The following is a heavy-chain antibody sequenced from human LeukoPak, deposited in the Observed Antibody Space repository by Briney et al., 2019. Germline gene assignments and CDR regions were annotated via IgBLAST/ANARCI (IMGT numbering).Heavy chain of an antibody. V-gene: IGHV3-21*04. CDR3: ARDQYDTWSRRGNFDS. CDR2: ISRSSDYT. D-gene: IGHD3-3*01. J-gene: IGHJ4*02. Sequence: PGGSLRLSCAASGFIFSSYSMNWVRQAPGEGLEWVSSISRSSDYTYYADSVKGRFTISRDNAKKSLYLQMSSLRVEDTAVFYCARDQYDTWSRRGNFDSWGQGTLVIVSS. CDR1: GFIFSSYS.